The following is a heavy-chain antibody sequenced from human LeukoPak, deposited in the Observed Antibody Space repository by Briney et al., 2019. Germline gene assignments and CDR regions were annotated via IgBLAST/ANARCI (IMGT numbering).Heavy chain of an antibody. CDR2: ISGSGGST. Sequence: GVLRLSCAASGFTFSRYAMSWVRQAPGKGLEWVSAISGSGGSTYHADSVRGRFTISRDNSKNTLYLQMNSLRAEDAAVYFCAKAPVTSCRGAYCYPFDSWGQGTLVTVSS. CDR3: AKAPVTSCRGAYCYPFDS. J-gene: IGHJ4*02. D-gene: IGHD2-21*01. CDR1: GFTFSRYA. V-gene: IGHV3-23*01.